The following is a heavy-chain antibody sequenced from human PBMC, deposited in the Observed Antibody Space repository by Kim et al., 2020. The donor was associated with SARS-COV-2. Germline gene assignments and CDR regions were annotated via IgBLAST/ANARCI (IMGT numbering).Heavy chain of an antibody. V-gene: IGHV3-72*01. Sequence: GGSLRLSCAASGFSFSDHYMDWVRQAPGKGLEWVARIRSKARSYSTEYAASVKGRFTISRDDSKRSLYLHLNSLKSEDTAVYYCTRSRDGAGADWGQGTL. CDR1: GFSFSDHY. D-gene: IGHD6-19*01. CDR3: TRSRDGAGAD. CDR2: IRSKARSYST. J-gene: IGHJ4*02.